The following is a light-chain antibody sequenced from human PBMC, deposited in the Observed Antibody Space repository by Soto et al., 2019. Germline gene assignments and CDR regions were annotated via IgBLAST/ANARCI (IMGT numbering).Light chain of an antibody. CDR2: AAS. J-gene: IGKJ1*01. CDR3: XKYNSARTWT. V-gene: IGKV1-27*01. CDR1: QGISNY. Sequence: DIQMTQSPSSLSASVGDRVTITCRASQGISNYLAWYQQKPGKVPKLLIYAASTLQSGVPSRFSGSGSGTDFTLTISSLQPEDVXXXXXXKYNSARTWTFGQGTKVEIK.